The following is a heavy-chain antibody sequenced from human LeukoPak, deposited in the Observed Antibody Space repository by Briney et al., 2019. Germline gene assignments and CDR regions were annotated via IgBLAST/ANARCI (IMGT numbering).Heavy chain of an antibody. Sequence: ASVKVSCKASGYTFTSYGINWVRQATGQGLEWMGWMNPNSGNTGYAQKFQGRVTMTRNTSISTAYMELSSLRSEDTAVYYCARVRRAVVIRKGYYYGMDVWGQGTTVTVSS. CDR3: ARVRRAVVIRKGYYYGMDV. V-gene: IGHV1-8*02. J-gene: IGHJ6*02. CDR1: GYTFTSYG. D-gene: IGHD3-22*01. CDR2: MNPNSGNT.